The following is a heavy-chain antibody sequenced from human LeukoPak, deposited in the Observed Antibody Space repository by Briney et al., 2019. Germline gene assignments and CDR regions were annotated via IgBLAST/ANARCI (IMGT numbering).Heavy chain of an antibody. Sequence: GASVKVSCKASGYTFISYYIHWVRQAPGQGLEWMGWISAYNGNTNYAQKLQGRVTMTTDTSTSTAYMELRSLRSDDTAVYYCARGSYDYVWGSYRQIRNFDYWGQGTLVTVSS. V-gene: IGHV1-18*04. CDR1: GYTFISYY. CDR2: ISAYNGNT. CDR3: ARGSYDYVWGSYRQIRNFDY. D-gene: IGHD3-16*02. J-gene: IGHJ4*02.